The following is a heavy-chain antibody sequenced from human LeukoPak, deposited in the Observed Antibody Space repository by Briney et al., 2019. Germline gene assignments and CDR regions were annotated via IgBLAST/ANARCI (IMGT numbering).Heavy chain of an antibody. V-gene: IGHV3-30-3*01. J-gene: IGHJ6*02. CDR1: GFTFSIYW. Sequence: GGSLRLSCAASGFTFSIYWMTWVRQAPAKGLEWVAVISSTGNSKYYADSVKGRFTISRDNSKNTLYLQMNNLRAEDTAVYYCARLNNNDMDVWGQGTTVTVSS. CDR2: ISSTGNSK. CDR3: ARLNNNDMDV. D-gene: IGHD1-14*01.